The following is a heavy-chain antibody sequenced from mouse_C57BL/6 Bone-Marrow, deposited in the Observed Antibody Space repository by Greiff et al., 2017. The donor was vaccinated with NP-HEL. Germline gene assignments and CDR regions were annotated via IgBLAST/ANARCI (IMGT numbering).Heavy chain of an antibody. V-gene: IGHV5-9*01. Sequence: EVQLVESGGGLVKPGGSLKLSCAASGFTFSSYTMSWVRQTPEKRLEWVATLSGGGGNTDSPDSVKGRFTFSSDNAKNTLYLKMSSLRSENTALYYCARHSYYYGSSYAMDYWGQGTSVTVSS. CDR1: GFTFSSYT. J-gene: IGHJ4*01. D-gene: IGHD1-1*01. CDR3: ARHSYYYGSSYAMDY. CDR2: LSGGGGNT.